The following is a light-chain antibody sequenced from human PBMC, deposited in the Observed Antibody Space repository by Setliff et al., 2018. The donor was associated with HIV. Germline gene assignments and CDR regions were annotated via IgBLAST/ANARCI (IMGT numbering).Light chain of an antibody. CDR2: KDI. J-gene: IGLJ2*01. CDR3: QSADSRHVV. CDR1: ALPKQY. Sequence: SYELTQPPSVSVSPGQTARITCSGDALPKQYASWYQQRPGQAPILVIYKDIERPSGIPERFSGSSSGTTVTLTISGVQAEDEADYYCQSADSRHVVFGGGTKVTVL. V-gene: IGLV3-25*03.